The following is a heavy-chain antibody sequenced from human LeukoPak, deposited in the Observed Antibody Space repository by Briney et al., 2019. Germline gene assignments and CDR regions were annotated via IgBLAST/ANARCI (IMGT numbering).Heavy chain of an antibody. V-gene: IGHV4-39*01. Sequence: SETLSLTCTVSGGSISSSSYYWGWIRQPPGQGLEWIGSIYYSGSTYYNPSLKSRVTISVDTSKNQFSLKLSSVTAADTAVYYCARGSPPSYVWGSYRPPVPFDYWGQGTLVTVSS. CDR2: IYYSGST. D-gene: IGHD3-16*02. CDR1: GGSISSSSYY. J-gene: IGHJ4*02. CDR3: ARGSPPSYVWGSYRPPVPFDY.